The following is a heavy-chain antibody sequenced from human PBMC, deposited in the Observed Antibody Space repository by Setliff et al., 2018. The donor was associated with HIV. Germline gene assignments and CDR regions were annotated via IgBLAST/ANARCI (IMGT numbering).Heavy chain of an antibody. CDR2: IYYSGST. CDR1: GGSISSYY. D-gene: IGHD3-3*01. J-gene: IGHJ6*03. Sequence: SETLSLTCIVSGGSISSYYWSWIRQPPGKGLEWIGYIYYSGSTNYNPSLKSRVTISVDTSKNQFSLKLNSVTAADTAVYYCARSPPTTFWSGYTYYYYMDVWGKGTTVTVSS. V-gene: IGHV4-59*01. CDR3: ARSPPTTFWSGYTYYYYMDV.